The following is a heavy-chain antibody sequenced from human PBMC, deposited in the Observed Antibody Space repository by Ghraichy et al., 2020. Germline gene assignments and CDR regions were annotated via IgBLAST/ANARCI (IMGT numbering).Heavy chain of an antibody. V-gene: IGHV2-5*02. CDR2: IYWDDDK. J-gene: IGHJ4*02. D-gene: IGHD3-22*01. CDR3: AHLYYYESNGYQLWDY. Sequence: PTLVKPTQTLTLTCTFSGFSLSTSGVGVGWIRQPPGKALEWLALIYWDDDKRYSPSLKSRLTITKDTSKNQVVLTMTNMDPVDTATYYCAHLYYYESNGYQLWDYWGQGTLVTVSS. CDR1: GFSLSTSGVG.